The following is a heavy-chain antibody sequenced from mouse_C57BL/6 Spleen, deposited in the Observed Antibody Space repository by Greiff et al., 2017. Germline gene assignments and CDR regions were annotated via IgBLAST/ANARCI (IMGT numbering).Heavy chain of an antibody. D-gene: IGHD1-1*01. V-gene: IGHV14-3*01. Sequence: VQLQQSVAELVRPGASVKLSCTASGFNIKNTYMHWVKQRPEQGLEWIGRIAPENGNTKYAPKFQGKATITADTSSNTAYLQLSSLTPEDTAIYYCGRCAYGRCYEAWFAYGGQGTLVTVSA. CDR3: GRCAYGRCYEAWFAY. CDR1: GFNIKNTY. CDR2: IAPENGNT. J-gene: IGHJ3*01.